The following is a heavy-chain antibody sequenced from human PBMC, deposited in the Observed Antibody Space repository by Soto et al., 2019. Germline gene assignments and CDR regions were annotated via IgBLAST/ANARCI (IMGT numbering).Heavy chain of an antibody. CDR2: IYYSGST. D-gene: IGHD3-10*02. J-gene: IGHJ4*02. V-gene: IGHV4-39*07. CDR1: GGSISSSSYY. CDR3: ARGRAVRPFFDY. Sequence: PSETLSLTCTVSGGSISSSSYYWGWIRQPPGKGLEWIGSIYYSGSTNYNPSLKSRVTISVDTSKNQFSLKLSSVTAADTAVYYCARGRAVRPFFDYWGQGTLVTVLL.